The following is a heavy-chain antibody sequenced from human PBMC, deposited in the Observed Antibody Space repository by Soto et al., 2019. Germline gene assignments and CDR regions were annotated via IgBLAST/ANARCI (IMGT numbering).Heavy chain of an antibody. J-gene: IGHJ6*02. CDR2: INPSGGST. Sequence: VKVSCKASGYTFTSYYMHWVRQAPGQGLEWMEIINPSGGSTSYAQKFQGRVTMTRDTSTSTVYMELSSLRSEDTAVYYCAGRPRNSGSYLGYYGMDVWGQGTTVTVSS. CDR1: GYTFTSYY. D-gene: IGHD1-26*01. V-gene: IGHV1-46*01. CDR3: AGRPRNSGSYLGYYGMDV.